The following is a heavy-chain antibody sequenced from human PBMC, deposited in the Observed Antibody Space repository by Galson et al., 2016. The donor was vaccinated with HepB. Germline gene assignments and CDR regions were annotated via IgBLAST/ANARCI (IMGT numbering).Heavy chain of an antibody. CDR1: GFTFIRYS. V-gene: IGHV3-48*02. D-gene: IGHD2-2*01. Sequence: SLRLSCAASGFTFIRYSMTWVRQPPGKGLEWVSYISRSSGTIYYADSVKGRFTISRDNAKNSLFLQMNSLRDEDTAVYYCARSSSDQYPFSGGMDVWGQGTTVTVSS. CDR2: ISRSSGTI. J-gene: IGHJ6*02. CDR3: ARSSSDQYPFSGGMDV.